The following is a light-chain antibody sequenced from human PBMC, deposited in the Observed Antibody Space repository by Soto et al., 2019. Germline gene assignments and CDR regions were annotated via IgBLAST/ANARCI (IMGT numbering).Light chain of an antibody. CDR2: DAS. J-gene: IGKJ1*01. CDR3: QQRSDWPLT. V-gene: IGKV3-11*01. Sequence: EIVLTQSPATLSLSPGERATLSCRASQSVSSYFAWYQQKPGQAPRLLIYDASSRATGIPARFSGSGSGTDFTLTISSLEPEDFAVYYCQQRSDWPLTFGHGTKVDIK. CDR1: QSVSSY.